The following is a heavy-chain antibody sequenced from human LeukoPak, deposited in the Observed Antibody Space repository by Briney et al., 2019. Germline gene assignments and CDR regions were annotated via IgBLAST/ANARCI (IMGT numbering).Heavy chain of an antibody. CDR3: ARLTQKVNGNFDY. D-gene: IGHD3-22*01. CDR1: GYTFTSYD. V-gene: IGHV5-51*01. Sequence: KVSCKASGYTFTSYDINWVRQMSGKGLEWMGIIYPSDSDTRYSQSFQGQVTISADKSISTAYLQWSSLKASDTAIYYCARLTQKVNGNFDYWGQGTLVTVSS. J-gene: IGHJ4*02. CDR2: IYPSDSDT.